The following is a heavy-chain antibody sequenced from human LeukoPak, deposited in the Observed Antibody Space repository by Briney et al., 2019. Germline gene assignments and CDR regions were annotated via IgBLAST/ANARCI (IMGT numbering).Heavy chain of an antibody. Sequence: GGSLRLSCAASGFTFSTYTMNWVRQAPGKGLEWVSFISSSGYYIYYADSVKGRFTISRDNAKNSLYLQMNSLRAEDTAVYYCARDIATAGHLAFDYWGQGILVTVSS. CDR2: ISSSGYYI. D-gene: IGHD6-13*01. CDR1: GFTFSTYT. CDR3: ARDIATAGHLAFDY. J-gene: IGHJ4*02. V-gene: IGHV3-21*01.